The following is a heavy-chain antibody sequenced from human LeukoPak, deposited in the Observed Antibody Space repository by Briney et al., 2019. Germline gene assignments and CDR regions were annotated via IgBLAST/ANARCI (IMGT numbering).Heavy chain of an antibody. D-gene: IGHD2-15*01. V-gene: IGHV4-31*03. Sequence: SETLSLTCTVSGVSISSGGYYWSWIRQHPGKGLGWIGYIYYSGSTYYNPSLKSRVTLSVDTSKNQFSLKLSSVPAADTAVYYCARLRGLYCGGGDCYIDGLNWFDPWGQGTLVTVSS. J-gene: IGHJ5*02. CDR3: ARLRGLYCGGGDCYIDGLNWFDP. CDR1: GVSISSGGYY. CDR2: IYYSGST.